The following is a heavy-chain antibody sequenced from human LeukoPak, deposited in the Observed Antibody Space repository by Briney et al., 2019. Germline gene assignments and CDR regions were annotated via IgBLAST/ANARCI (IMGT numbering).Heavy chain of an antibody. V-gene: IGHV1-2*02. CDR2: INPNSGGT. D-gene: IGHD4-11*01. CDR3: AREVKFDYSNYVDY. CDR1: GYTFTGYY. J-gene: IGHJ4*02. Sequence: ASVKVSCKASGYTFTGYYMHWVRQAPGQGLEWMGWINPNSGGTDYAQKFQGRVTMTRDTSISTAYMELSRLRSDDTAVYYCAREVKFDYSNYVDYWGQGTLVTVSS.